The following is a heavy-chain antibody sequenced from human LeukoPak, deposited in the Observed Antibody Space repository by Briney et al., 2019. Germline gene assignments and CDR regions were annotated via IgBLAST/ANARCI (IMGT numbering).Heavy chain of an antibody. D-gene: IGHD6-19*01. CDR2: ISYDGSNK. CDR3: ATSRVAVAGSV. Sequence: PGGSLRLSCAASGFTFSSYAMHWVRQAPGKGLEWVAVISYDGSNKYYADSVKGRFTISRDNAKNTLYLQMNSLRAEDTAVYYCATSRVAVAGSVWGKGTTVTVSS. CDR1: GFTFSSYA. V-gene: IGHV3-30*04. J-gene: IGHJ6*04.